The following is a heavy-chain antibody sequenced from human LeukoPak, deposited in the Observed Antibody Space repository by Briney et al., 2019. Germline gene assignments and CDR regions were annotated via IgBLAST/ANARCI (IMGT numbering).Heavy chain of an antibody. D-gene: IGHD3-22*01. CDR3: ARAGYYDSSGYYHPFDY. J-gene: IGHJ4*02. CDR2: VNPNSSGT. Sequence: PVASVKVSCKASGYTFTGYYIHWVRQAPGQGLEWMGWVNPNSSGTNYAQNFQGRVTMTRDTSISTAYTELSRLGSDDTAVYYCARAGYYDSSGYYHPFDYWGQGVLVTVSS. CDR1: GYTFTGYY. V-gene: IGHV1-2*02.